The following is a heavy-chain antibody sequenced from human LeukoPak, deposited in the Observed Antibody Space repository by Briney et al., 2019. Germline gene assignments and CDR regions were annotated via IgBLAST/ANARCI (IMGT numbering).Heavy chain of an antibody. J-gene: IGHJ6*03. Sequence: ASVKVSCKASGYTFTSYGISWVRQAPGQGLEWMGWISAYNGNTNYAQKLQGRVTMTTDTSTSTAYMELRSLRSDDTAVYYCARGTPSFPPGLVVPAAITDYYYYMDVWGKGTTVTVSS. V-gene: IGHV1-18*01. CDR2: ISAYNGNT. D-gene: IGHD2-2*02. CDR3: ARGTPSFPPGLVVPAAITDYYYYMDV. CDR1: GYTFTSYG.